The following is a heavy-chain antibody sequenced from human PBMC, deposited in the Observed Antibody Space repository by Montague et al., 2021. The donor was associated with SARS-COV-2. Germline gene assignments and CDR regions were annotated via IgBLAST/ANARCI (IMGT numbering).Heavy chain of an antibody. CDR1: GRSISSYY. Sequence: SESLSLTCTLSGRSISSYYWSWIRQPPGKGLEWIGYIYYSGSTNYNPSLKSRVTMSVDTSKKQFSLKLSSVTAADTAVYYCARASGYNSNYGYNCFDPWGQGTLVTVSS. CDR3: ARASGYNSNYGYNCFDP. D-gene: IGHD1-7*01. CDR2: IYYSGST. V-gene: IGHV4-59*01. J-gene: IGHJ5*02.